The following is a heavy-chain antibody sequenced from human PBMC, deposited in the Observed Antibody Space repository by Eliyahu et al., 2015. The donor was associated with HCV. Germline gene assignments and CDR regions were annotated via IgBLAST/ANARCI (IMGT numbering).Heavy chain of an antibody. CDR2: ISFSGNS. V-gene: IGHV4-39*01. Sequence: QVRLQESGPGLVKPSETLSLTCSVSGGLXSXTXYFWDWIRPPPGKGLGWIGSISFSGNSHYNPSLKXRVTMSVDTSMNQFSLRVTSVTATDTAVYYCARHEGPRLTMIAVPLNAFDVWGQGTLVTVSS. CDR3: ARHEGPRLTMIAVPLNAFDV. J-gene: IGHJ3*01. CDR1: GGLXSXTXYF. D-gene: IGHD3-22*01.